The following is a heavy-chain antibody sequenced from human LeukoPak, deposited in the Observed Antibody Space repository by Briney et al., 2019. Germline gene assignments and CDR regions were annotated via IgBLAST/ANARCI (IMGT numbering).Heavy chain of an antibody. CDR1: GFTFDDYA. V-gene: IGHV3-43*02. Sequence: EGSLRLSCAASGFTFDDYAMHWVRQAPGKGLEWVSLISGDGDSTYYADSVKGRFTISRDNSKNSLYLQMNSLRTEDTALYYCAAPTTGDYWGQGTLVTVSS. CDR2: ISGDGDST. D-gene: IGHD4-17*01. CDR3: AAPTTGDY. J-gene: IGHJ4*02.